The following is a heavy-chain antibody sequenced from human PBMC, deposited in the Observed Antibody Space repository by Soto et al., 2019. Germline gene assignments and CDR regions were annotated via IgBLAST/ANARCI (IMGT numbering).Heavy chain of an antibody. CDR1: GGSFSGYY. D-gene: IGHD4-4*01. Sequence: SETLSLTCAVYGGSFSGYYWSWIRQPPGKGLEWIGEINHSGSTNYNPSLKSRVTISVDTSKNQFSLKLSSVTAADTAVYYCARGAHYRYYYYMDVWGKGTTVTVS. J-gene: IGHJ6*03. CDR3: ARGAHYRYYYYMDV. V-gene: IGHV4-34*01. CDR2: INHSGST.